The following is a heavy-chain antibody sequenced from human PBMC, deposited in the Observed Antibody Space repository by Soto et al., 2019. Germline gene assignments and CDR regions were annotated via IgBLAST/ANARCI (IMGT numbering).Heavy chain of an antibody. D-gene: IGHD5-18*01. CDR3: ARGGPRDGYRDLDY. J-gene: IGHJ4*02. CDR1: GFTFTSYV. CDR2: ISGGGSTA. V-gene: IGHV3-23*01. Sequence: EVQLLESGGGLVQRGGSQRLSCAASGFTFTSYVMSWVRQAPGKGLEWVAGISGGGSTAFYADSVKGRFTISRDNAKNTLYLQMSGLRAEDTAVYYCARGGPRDGYRDLDYWGQGTQVTVSS.